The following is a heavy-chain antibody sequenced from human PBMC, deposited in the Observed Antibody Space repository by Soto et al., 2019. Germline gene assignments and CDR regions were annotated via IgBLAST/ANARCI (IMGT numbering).Heavy chain of an antibody. Sequence: GGSLRLSCAASGFTFSSYAMHWVRQAPGKGLEWVAVISYDGSNKYYADSVKGRFTISRDNSKNTLYLQMNSLRAEDTAVYYCARGTMIVVVNDTGGYFDYWGQGTLVTVSS. CDR2: ISYDGSNK. CDR1: GFTFSSYA. D-gene: IGHD3-22*01. J-gene: IGHJ4*02. V-gene: IGHV3-30-3*01. CDR3: ARGTMIVVVNDTGGYFDY.